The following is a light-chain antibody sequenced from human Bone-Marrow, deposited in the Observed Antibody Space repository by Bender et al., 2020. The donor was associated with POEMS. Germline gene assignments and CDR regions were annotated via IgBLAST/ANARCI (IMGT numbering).Light chain of an antibody. J-gene: IGLJ2*01. CDR2: DDT. Sequence: SYVLTQPPSLSVAPGQTARITCGGNNIGSKSVHWYQQRPGQAPILVVYDDTDRPSGIPERFSGSNSGNTATLTISGTQAMDEADYYCQAWDRSIVVFGGGTKLTVL. V-gene: IGLV3-21*02. CDR3: QAWDRSIVV. CDR1: NIGSKS.